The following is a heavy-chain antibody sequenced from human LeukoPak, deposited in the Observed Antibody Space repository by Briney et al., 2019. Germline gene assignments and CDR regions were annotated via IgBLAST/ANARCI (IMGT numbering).Heavy chain of an antibody. V-gene: IGHV3-74*01. D-gene: IGHD4-17*01. J-gene: IGHJ3*02. CDR1: GFTFTSYW. Sequence: GGSLRLSCAASGFTFTSYWMHWVRQAPGKWLVWVSRVDGDGSTTTYADSVKGRFTISRDNAKNTLYLQMNSLRAEDTAVYYCARPQHGDLYAFDIWGQGTMVTVSS. CDR3: ARPQHGDLYAFDI. CDR2: VDGDGSTT.